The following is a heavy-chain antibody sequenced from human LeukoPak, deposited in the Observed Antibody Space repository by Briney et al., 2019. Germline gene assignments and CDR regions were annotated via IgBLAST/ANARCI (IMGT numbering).Heavy chain of an antibody. CDR1: GGSSSGYY. Sequence: SETLSLTCAVYGGSSSGYYWSWIRQPPGKGLEWIGEINHSGSTNYNPSLKSRVTISVDTSKNQFSLKLSSVTAADTAVYYCARGRGLGMIVVVITTYWYFDLWGRGTLVTVSS. V-gene: IGHV4-34*01. J-gene: IGHJ2*01. D-gene: IGHD3-22*01. CDR3: ARGRGLGMIVVVITTYWYFDL. CDR2: INHSGST.